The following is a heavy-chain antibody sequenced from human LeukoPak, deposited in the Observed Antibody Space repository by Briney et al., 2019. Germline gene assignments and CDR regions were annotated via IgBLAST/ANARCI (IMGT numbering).Heavy chain of an antibody. J-gene: IGHJ4*02. CDR2: INPNSGGS. CDR1: GYTFTGYY. D-gene: IGHD4-11*01. V-gene: IGHV1-2*02. Sequence: ASVKVSCKASGYTFTGYYLHWVRQAPGQGLEWMGWINPNSGGSNYAQKFQGRVTMTRDTSISTAYMELSRLTSDDTAVYYCARDAIVRDYSNSDYWGQGTLVTVSS. CDR3: ARDAIVRDYSNSDY.